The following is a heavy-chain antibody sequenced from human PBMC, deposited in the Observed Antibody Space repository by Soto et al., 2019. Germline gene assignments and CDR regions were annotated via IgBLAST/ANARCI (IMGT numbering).Heavy chain of an antibody. CDR2: ISGSGGST. CDR1: GFTFSSYA. V-gene: IGHV3-23*01. Sequence: GGSLRLSCAASGFTFSSYAMSWVRQAPGKGLEWVSAISGSGGSTYYADSVKGRFTISRDNSKNTLYLQMNSLRAEDTAVYYCAKDGVERWELLEAPGDNWFDPRGQGTLVTVSS. D-gene: IGHD1-26*01. CDR3: AKDGVERWELLEAPGDNWFDP. J-gene: IGHJ5*02.